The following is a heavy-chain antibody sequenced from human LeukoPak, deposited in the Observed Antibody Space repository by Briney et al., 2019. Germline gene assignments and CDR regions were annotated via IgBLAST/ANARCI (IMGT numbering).Heavy chain of an antibody. J-gene: IGHJ4*02. V-gene: IGHV1-46*01. Sequence: ASVKVSCKASGYTFTSYYMHWVRQAPGQGLEWMGIINPSGGSTSYARKFQGRVTMTRDTSTSTVYMELSSLRSEDMAVYYCARGGRGLWDYGSGIRRRFDYWGQGTLVTVSS. CDR1: GYTFTSYY. CDR2: INPSGGST. CDR3: ARGGRGLWDYGSGIRRRFDY. D-gene: IGHD3-10*01.